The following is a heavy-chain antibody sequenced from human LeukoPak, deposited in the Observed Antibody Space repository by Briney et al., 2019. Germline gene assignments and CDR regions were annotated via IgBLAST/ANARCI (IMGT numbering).Heavy chain of an antibody. CDR1: GGSISSSNW. J-gene: IGHJ3*02. CDR2: IYHSGST. V-gene: IGHV4-4*02. D-gene: IGHD6-13*01. CDR3: AREDRAAADRPNAFDI. Sequence: SETLSLTCAVSGGSISSSNWWSWVRQPPGKGLEWIGGIYHSGSTNYNPSLKSRVTISVDKSKNQFSLKLSSVTAADTAVYYCAREDRAAADRPNAFDIWGQGTMVTVSS.